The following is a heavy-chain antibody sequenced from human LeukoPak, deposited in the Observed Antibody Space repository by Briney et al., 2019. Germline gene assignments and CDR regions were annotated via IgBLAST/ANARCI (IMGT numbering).Heavy chain of an antibody. CDR3: TTGPVTIFGVADY. Sequence: GGSLRLSCAASGFTFSKAWMNWVRQAPGKGLEWVGRIKSKTDGGATDYAAPVKGRFTISRDDSKNTLYLQMNSLKTEDTAVYYCTTGPVTIFGVADYWGQGTLVTVSS. V-gene: IGHV3-15*07. CDR2: IKSKTDGGAT. D-gene: IGHD3-3*01. CDR1: GFTFSKAW. J-gene: IGHJ4*02.